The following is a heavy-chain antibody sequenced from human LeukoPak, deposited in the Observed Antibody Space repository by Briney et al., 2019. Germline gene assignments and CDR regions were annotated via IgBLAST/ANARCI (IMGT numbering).Heavy chain of an antibody. Sequence: PGGSLRLSCAASGFTFSRYAMSWVRQGPGKGLGWVSAITSDGGDTYHADSVKGRFTIYRDNSRNTLFMQMNSLRAEDTAVYYCAKGSSSSRPYYFDYWGQGTLVTVSS. CDR1: GFTFSRYA. CDR2: ITSDGGDT. CDR3: AKGSSSSRPYYFDY. D-gene: IGHD6-6*01. V-gene: IGHV3-23*01. J-gene: IGHJ4*02.